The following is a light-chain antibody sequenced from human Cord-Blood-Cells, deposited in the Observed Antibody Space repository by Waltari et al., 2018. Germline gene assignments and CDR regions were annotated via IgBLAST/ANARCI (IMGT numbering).Light chain of an antibody. CDR3: QQYYSTPLT. CDR1: QSVLYSSNNKNY. J-gene: IGKJ3*01. V-gene: IGKV4-1*01. CDR2: WAS. Sequence: DFVMTQSPESLAVSLGERATIHCKSSQSVLYSSNNKNYLAWYQQKPGQPPKLLIYWASTRESGVPDRFSGSGSGTDFTLTISSLQAEDVAVYYCQQYYSTPLTFGPGTKVDIK.